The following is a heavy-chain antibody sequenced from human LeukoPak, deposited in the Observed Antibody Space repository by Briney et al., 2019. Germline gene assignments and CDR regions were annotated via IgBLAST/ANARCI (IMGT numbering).Heavy chain of an antibody. D-gene: IGHD6-19*01. CDR2: ILNDGSSK. CDR1: GFTFSRYG. CDR3: ARDKSRGWPIDY. J-gene: IGHJ4*02. Sequence: GGSLRLSCAVSGFTFSRYGMHWVRQAPGKGLEWVGVILNDGSSKYYADSVKGRFTISRDNSKNTLYLQMNSLRAEDTAVYYCARDKSRGWPIDYWGQGTLVAVSS. V-gene: IGHV3-33*05.